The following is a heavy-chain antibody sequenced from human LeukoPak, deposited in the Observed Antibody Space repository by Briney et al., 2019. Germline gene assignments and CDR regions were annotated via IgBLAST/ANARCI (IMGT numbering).Heavy chain of an antibody. CDR1: GGSISSYY. V-gene: IGHV4-59*08. Sequence: SETLSLTCTVSGGSISSYYWTSIRQPPGKGLGLEWIGYIYYSGGTNYNPSLKSRVTISIDTSKNQVSLKLSSVTTADTAVYYCARLWDSSSSLDYWGQGTLVTVSS. J-gene: IGHJ4*02. D-gene: IGHD6-6*01. CDR3: ARLWDSSSSLDY. CDR2: IYYSGGT.